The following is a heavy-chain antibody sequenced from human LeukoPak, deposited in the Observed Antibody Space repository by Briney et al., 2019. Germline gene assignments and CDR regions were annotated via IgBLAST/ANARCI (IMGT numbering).Heavy chain of an antibody. V-gene: IGHV4-38-2*02. J-gene: IGHJ4*02. CDR3: ARRHSSGWFYY. D-gene: IGHD6-19*01. CDR2: IYRSGRT. Sequence: SETLSLTCTVSGSSISNGYYWDWIRQPPGRGLEWIGNIYRSGRTSYNPSLKSRVTISVDTSKNQFSLKVNSVTAADTPVYYCARRHSSGWFYYWGRGTLVTVSS. CDR1: GSSISNGYY.